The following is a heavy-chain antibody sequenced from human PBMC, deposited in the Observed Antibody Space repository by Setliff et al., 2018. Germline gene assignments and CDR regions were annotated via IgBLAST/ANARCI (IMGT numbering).Heavy chain of an antibody. V-gene: IGHV3-23*01. D-gene: IGHD6-13*01. CDR1: VFTFSSYA. Sequence: LRLSCAASVFTFSSYAMSWVRQAPGKGLEWVSAISGSGGSTYYADSVKGRFTISRDNSKNTLYLQMNSLRAEDTAVYYCAKDEGSGYSSSWEDYYGMDVWGQGTTVTVSS. CDR3: AKDEGSGYSSSWEDYYGMDV. J-gene: IGHJ6*02. CDR2: ISGSGGST.